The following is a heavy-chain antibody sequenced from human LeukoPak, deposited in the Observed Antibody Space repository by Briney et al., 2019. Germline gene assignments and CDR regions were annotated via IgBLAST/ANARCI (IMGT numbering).Heavy chain of an antibody. V-gene: IGHV4-30-2*01. CDR1: GGSISSGGYS. CDR3: ARAKNQLPRFDP. Sequence: SETLSLTCAVSGGSISSGGYSWSWIRQPPGKGLEWIGYIYHSGSTYYNPSLKSRVTISVDRSKNQFSLKLSSVTAAGTAVYYCARAKNQLPRFDPWGQGTLVTVSS. D-gene: IGHD2-2*01. CDR2: IYHSGST. J-gene: IGHJ5*02.